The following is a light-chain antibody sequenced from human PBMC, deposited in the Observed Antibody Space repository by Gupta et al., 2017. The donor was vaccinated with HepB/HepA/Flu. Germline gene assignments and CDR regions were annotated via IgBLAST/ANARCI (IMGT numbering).Light chain of an antibody. CDR3: QQDNSYPIT. J-gene: IGKJ3*01. V-gene: IGKV1-5*03. Sequence: DIQMTQSPSTLSASVGDRVTITCRASQSISSWLAWYQQKPGKAPKLLIYKASSLESGVPSRFSGSGSGTEFTLTISSLQPDDFATYYCQQDNSYPITFGHGTKVDIK. CDR2: KAS. CDR1: QSISSW.